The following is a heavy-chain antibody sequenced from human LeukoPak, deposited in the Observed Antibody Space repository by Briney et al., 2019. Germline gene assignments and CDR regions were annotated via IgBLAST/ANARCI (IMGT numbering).Heavy chain of an antibody. D-gene: IGHD3-10*01. CDR3: ARPYGSGSYLYYFDY. V-gene: IGHV5-51*01. J-gene: IGHJ4*02. CDR2: IYPGDSDT. CDR1: GYSFTSYW. Sequence: GESLKISCKGSGYSFTSYWIGWVRQMPGKGLEWMGIIYPGDSDTRYSPSFQGQVTISADKSISTAYLQWSSLKASDTAMYYCARPYGSGSYLYYFDYWGQGTLVTVS.